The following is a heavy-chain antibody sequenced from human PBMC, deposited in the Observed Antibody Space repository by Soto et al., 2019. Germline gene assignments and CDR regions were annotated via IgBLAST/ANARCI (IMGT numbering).Heavy chain of an antibody. CDR1: GFTFSSYA. Sequence: EVQLLESGGGLVQPGGSLRLSCAASGFTFSSYAMSWVRQAPGKGLEWVSAISGSGGSTYYADSVKGRFTISVDNSKNTLDLQMNSLRAEDTAVYYCAKSRGTSCYTGIDYWGQGTLVTVSS. J-gene: IGHJ4*02. D-gene: IGHD2-2*02. CDR2: ISGSGGST. V-gene: IGHV3-23*01. CDR3: AKSRGTSCYTGIDY.